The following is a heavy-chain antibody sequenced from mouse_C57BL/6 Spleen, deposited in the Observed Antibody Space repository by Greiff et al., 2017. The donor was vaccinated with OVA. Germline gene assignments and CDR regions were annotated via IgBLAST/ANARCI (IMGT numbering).Heavy chain of an antibody. Sequence: DVQLQESGPGLVKPSQSLSLTCSVTGYSITSGYYWNWIRQFPGNKLERMGYISYDGSNNYNPSLKNRISITRDTSKNQFFLKLNSVTTEDTATYYCASNWGSFDYWGQGTTLTVYS. CDR3: ASNWGSFDY. D-gene: IGHD4-1*02. CDR1: GYSITSGYY. J-gene: IGHJ2*01. V-gene: IGHV3-6*01. CDR2: ISYDGSN.